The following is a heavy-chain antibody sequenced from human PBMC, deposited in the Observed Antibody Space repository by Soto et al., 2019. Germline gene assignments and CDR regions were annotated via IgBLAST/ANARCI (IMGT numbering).Heavy chain of an antibody. CDR3: ARDRDGNESADAFDI. Sequence: SETLSLTCNVSGGSIITAGYYWSWIRQHPGKGLEWIGYIYYNGNTHYNPSLKSRVIISVDTSKNQFSLDLSSVTAADTAMYYCARDRDGNESADAFDIWGQGTLVTVSS. V-gene: IGHV4-31*03. J-gene: IGHJ3*02. D-gene: IGHD1-1*01. CDR2: IYYNGNT. CDR1: GGSIITAGYY.